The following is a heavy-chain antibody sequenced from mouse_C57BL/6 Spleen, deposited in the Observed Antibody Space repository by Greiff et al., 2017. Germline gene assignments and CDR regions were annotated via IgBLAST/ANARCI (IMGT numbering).Heavy chain of an antibody. CDR3: ARETDYYGSSPSSLAY. D-gene: IGHD1-1*01. CDR2: IYIGNGYT. J-gene: IGHJ3*01. V-gene: IGHV1-58*01. Sequence: EVQLQQSGAELVRPGSSVKMSCKTSGYTFTSYGINWVKQRPGQGLEWIGYIYIGNGYTEYNEKFKGKATLTSDTSSSTAYMQLSILTSEYSAIYFCARETDYYGSSPSSLAYWGQGTLVTVSA. CDR1: GYTFTSYG.